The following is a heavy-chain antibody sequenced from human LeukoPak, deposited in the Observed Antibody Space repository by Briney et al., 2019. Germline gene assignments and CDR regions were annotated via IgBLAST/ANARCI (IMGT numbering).Heavy chain of an antibody. Sequence: SETLPLTCAVYGGSFSGYYWSWIRQPPGKGLEWIGEINHSGSTNYNPSLKSRVTISVDTSKNQFSLKLSSVTAADTAVYYCASGGYSYGPTDYWGQGTLVTVSS. CDR3: ASGGYSYGPTDY. V-gene: IGHV4-34*01. CDR2: INHSGST. CDR1: GGSFSGYY. J-gene: IGHJ4*02. D-gene: IGHD5-18*01.